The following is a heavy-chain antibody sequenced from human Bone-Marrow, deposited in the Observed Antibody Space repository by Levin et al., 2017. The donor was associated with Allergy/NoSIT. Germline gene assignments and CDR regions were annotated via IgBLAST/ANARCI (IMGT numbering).Heavy chain of an antibody. CDR2: MNPNSGNT. Sequence: ASVKVSCKASGYTFTSYDINWVRQATGQGLEWMGWMNPNSGNTGYAQKFQGRVTMTRNTSISTAYMELSSLISEDTAVYYCATSMGGDYDFWSGYYTMDVWGQGTTVTVSS. V-gene: IGHV1-8*01. D-gene: IGHD3-3*01. CDR1: GYTFTSYD. J-gene: IGHJ6*02. CDR3: ATSMGGDYDFWSGYYTMDV.